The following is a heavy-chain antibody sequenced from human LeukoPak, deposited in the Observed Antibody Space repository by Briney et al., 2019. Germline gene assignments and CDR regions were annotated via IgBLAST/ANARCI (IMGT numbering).Heavy chain of an antibody. J-gene: IGHJ3*01. V-gene: IGHV1-3*03. CDR1: GYTFTSYA. Sequence: ASVKVSCKASGYTFTSYAMHWVRQAPGQRLEWMGWINAGNGNTKYSQEFQGRVTITRDTSATTAYLEVSSLRPEDTAVYYCARERGIRDAFDFWGQGTMVTVSS. CDR3: ARERGIRDAFDF. CDR2: INAGNGNT. D-gene: IGHD1-14*01.